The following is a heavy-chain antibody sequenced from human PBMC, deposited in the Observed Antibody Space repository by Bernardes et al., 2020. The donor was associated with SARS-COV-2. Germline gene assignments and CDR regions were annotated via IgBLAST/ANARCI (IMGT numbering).Heavy chain of an antibody. V-gene: IGHV3-21*01. D-gene: IGHD1-1*01. CDR2: ISSSSSYI. Sequence: GGSLRLSCAASGFTFSSYSMNWVRQAPGKGLEWVSSISSSSSYIYYADSVKGRFTISRDNAKNSLYLQMNSLRAEDTAVYYCGRAGTTGALAFDIWGQGTMVTVSS. J-gene: IGHJ3*02. CDR3: GRAGTTGALAFDI. CDR1: GFTFSSYS.